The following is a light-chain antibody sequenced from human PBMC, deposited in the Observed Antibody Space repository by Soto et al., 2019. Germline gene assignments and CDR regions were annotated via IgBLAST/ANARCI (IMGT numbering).Light chain of an antibody. CDR3: QQYGISPFT. V-gene: IGKV3-20*01. CDR1: QSLISRS. CDR2: GAY. Sequence: IVLTQSPGTLSLSPGDVATLSCRASQSLISRSLAWYRQKPGQPPTLLIYGAYSRASGIPDRFRGSGSGTDFTLLISRLEPEDFAVYYCQQYGISPFTFGPGTRVDV. J-gene: IGKJ3*01.